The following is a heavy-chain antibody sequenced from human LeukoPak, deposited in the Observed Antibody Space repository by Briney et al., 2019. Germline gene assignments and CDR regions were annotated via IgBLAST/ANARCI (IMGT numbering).Heavy chain of an antibody. CDR2: INPSGGST. V-gene: IGHV1-46*01. Sequence: ASVKVSSTPAVYTFTAYYMPLVIQAPGQGLEWMGIINPSGGSTSYAQKFQGRVTMTRDTSTSTVYMELSSLRSEDTAVYYCARCFVWPLDPWGQGTLVTVSS. CDR1: VYTFTAYY. J-gene: IGHJ5*02. CDR3: ARCFVWPLDP. D-gene: IGHD3-16*01.